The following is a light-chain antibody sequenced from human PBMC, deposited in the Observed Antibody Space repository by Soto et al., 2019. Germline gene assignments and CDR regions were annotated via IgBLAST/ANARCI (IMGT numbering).Light chain of an antibody. CDR2: DAS. Sequence: EIVMTQSPATLSVSPGETATLSCRASQSISNNLAWYQQKPGQAPRLLIYDASTRATGIPARFSGSGSGTGFTLTVSSLQSEDFAVYYCQQCNNWPPAFGQGTKLEI. CDR1: QSISNN. CDR3: QQCNNWPPA. J-gene: IGKJ2*01. V-gene: IGKV3-15*01.